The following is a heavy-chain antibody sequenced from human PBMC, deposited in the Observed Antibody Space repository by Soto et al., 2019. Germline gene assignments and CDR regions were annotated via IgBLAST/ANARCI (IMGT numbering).Heavy chain of an antibody. CDR2: ISGSGGST. Sequence: GGSLRLSCAVSGFNFSSYAMSWVRQAPGKGLEWVSAISGSGGSTYYADSVKGRFTISRDNSKNTLYLQMNSLRAEDTAVYYCAKDPGNYDSTPGPIWGQGTMVTVSS. CDR1: GFNFSSYA. D-gene: IGHD3-22*01. CDR3: AKDPGNYDSTPGPI. V-gene: IGHV3-23*01. J-gene: IGHJ3*02.